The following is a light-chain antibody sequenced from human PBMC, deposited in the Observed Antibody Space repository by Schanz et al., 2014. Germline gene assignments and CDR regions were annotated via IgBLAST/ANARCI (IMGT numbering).Light chain of an antibody. V-gene: IGKV3-20*01. CDR3: QQYASFSWT. Sequence: EIVLTQSPGTLSLSPGDRATLSCRASQSVSSSYLAWYQQKPGQAPRLLICGASSRATGIPDRFSGSGSGTDFTLTISRLEPDDFATYYCQQYASFSWTFGQGTKVEIK. J-gene: IGKJ1*01. CDR1: QSVSSSY. CDR2: GAS.